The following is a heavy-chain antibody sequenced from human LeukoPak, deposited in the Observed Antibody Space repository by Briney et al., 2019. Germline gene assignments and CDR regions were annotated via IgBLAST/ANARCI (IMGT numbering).Heavy chain of an antibody. Sequence: GGSLRLSCAASGFTFSSNGMNWVRQAPGKGLEWVSYISATGGTIYYADSVKGRFTISRDNSKNTLYLQMNSLRGEDTAVYYCARLRGSGDFDYWGQGTLVTVSS. J-gene: IGHJ4*02. D-gene: IGHD2-15*01. CDR2: ISATGGTI. V-gene: IGHV3-48*01. CDR1: GFTFSSNG. CDR3: ARLRGSGDFDY.